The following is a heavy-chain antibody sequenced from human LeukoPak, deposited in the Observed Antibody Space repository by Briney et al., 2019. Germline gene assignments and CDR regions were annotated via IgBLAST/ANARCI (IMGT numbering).Heavy chain of an antibody. CDR1: GFTSSSYA. J-gene: IGHJ4*02. CDR2: ISSNGGST. Sequence: GGSLRLSCAGSGFTSSSYAMHWVRQAPGKGLEYVSVISSNGGSTYYANSVKGRFTISRDNSKNTLYLQMGSLRAEDMAVYYCARGYSSSWYYFDYWGQGTLVTVSS. V-gene: IGHV3-64*01. D-gene: IGHD6-13*01. CDR3: ARGYSSSWYYFDY.